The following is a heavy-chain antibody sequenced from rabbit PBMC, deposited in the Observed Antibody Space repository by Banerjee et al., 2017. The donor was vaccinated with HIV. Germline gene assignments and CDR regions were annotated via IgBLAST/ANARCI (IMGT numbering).Heavy chain of an antibody. J-gene: IGHJ6*01. CDR3: ARGGFDAGAGYEL. CDR1: GFSFSSSDY. V-gene: IGHV1S40*01. Sequence: QSLEESGGGLVQPEGSLTLTCTASGFSFSSSDYMCWVRQAPGKGLEWISCIAGSSSGFTYSATWAKGRFTCSKTSSTTVTLQMTSLTVADTATYFCARGGFDAGAGYELWGPGTLVTVS. CDR2: IAGSSSGFT. D-gene: IGHD4-2*01.